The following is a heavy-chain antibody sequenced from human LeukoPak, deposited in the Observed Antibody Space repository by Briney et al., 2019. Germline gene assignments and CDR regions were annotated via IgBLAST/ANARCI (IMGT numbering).Heavy chain of an antibody. CDR2: IYSGGNT. CDR1: GFTVNRIN. Sequence: GGSLRLSCAAPGFTVNRINMKWVRQAPGKGLEWVSVIYSGGNTYYADSVKDRFTISRDKSKNTLYLQMSGLRTDDTAVYYCARDTENNTYGWGAFDIWAQGTMVTVSS. V-gene: IGHV3-66*01. CDR3: ARDTENNTYGWGAFDI. J-gene: IGHJ3*02. D-gene: IGHD3-16*01.